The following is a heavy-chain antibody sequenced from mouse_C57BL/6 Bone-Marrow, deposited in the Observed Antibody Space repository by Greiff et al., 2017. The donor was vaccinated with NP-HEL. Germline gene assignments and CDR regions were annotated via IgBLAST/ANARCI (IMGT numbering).Heavy chain of an antibody. Sequence: EVQLVESGGGLVKPGGSLKLSCAASGFTFSSYAMSWVRQTPEKRLEWVATISDGGSYTYYPDNVKGRFTISRDNAKNNLYLQMSHLTSEDTAMYYCARAHYGSSYDAMDYWGQGTSVTVSS. CDR2: ISDGGSYT. D-gene: IGHD1-1*01. CDR3: ARAHYGSSYDAMDY. V-gene: IGHV5-4*01. CDR1: GFTFSSYA. J-gene: IGHJ4*01.